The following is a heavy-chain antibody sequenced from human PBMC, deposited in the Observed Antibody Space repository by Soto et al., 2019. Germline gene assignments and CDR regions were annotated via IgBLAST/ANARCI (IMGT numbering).Heavy chain of an antibody. CDR3: AGGDLVGGLADTFPNYWYGLDV. Sequence: QVQLVQSGAEVKKPGSSVKVSCKASGGTFSSYAISWVRQAPGQGLEWMGGIIPIFGTANYGQKCQGRVTITEDESTSRADQVLDSLRPADTAVYYCAGGDLVGGLADTFPNYWYGLDVWGQGTTVTVSS. V-gene: IGHV1-69*01. J-gene: IGHJ6*02. CDR2: IIPIFGTA. D-gene: IGHD2-15*01. CDR1: GGTFSSYA.